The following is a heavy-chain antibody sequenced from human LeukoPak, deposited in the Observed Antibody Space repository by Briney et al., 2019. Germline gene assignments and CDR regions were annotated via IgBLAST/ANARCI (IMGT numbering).Heavy chain of an antibody. V-gene: IGHV4-59*01. CDR2: IYYSGST. CDR3: ARDGATRGGRYFDY. Sequence: PSETLSLTCTVSGGSISSYYRSWIRQPPGKGLEWIGYIYYSGSTNYNPSLKSRVTISVDTSKNQFSLKLSSVTAADTAVYYCARDGATRGGRYFDYWGQGTLVTVSS. J-gene: IGHJ4*02. CDR1: GGSISSYY. D-gene: IGHD3-9*01.